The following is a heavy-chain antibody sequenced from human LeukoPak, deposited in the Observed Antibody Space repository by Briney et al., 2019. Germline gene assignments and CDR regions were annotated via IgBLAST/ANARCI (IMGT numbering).Heavy chain of an antibody. D-gene: IGHD1-26*01. CDR3: ARDPYSGSYGDYYYYYMDV. CDR1: GFTFRTHA. J-gene: IGHJ6*03. CDR2: ISGSGGST. Sequence: PGGSLRLSCAASGFTFRTHAMNWVRRAPGKGLEWVSAISGSGGSTYYADSVKGRFTISRDNAKSSLYLQMNSLRAEDTAVYYCARDPYSGSYGDYYYYYMDVWGKGTTVTVSS. V-gene: IGHV3-23*01.